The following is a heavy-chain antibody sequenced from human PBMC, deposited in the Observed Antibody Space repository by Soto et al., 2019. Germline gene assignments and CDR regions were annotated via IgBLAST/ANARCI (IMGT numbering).Heavy chain of an antibody. D-gene: IGHD5-18*01. CDR2: IDPSDSYT. CDR1: GYSFTSYW. Sequence: PGESLKISCKGSGYSFTSYWISWVRQMPGKGLEWMGRIDPSDSYTNYSPSFQGHVTISADKSISTAYLQWSSLKASDTAMYYCARHQGGYSFNYYYGMDVWGQGTTVTVSS. J-gene: IGHJ6*02. V-gene: IGHV5-10-1*01. CDR3: ARHQGGYSFNYYYGMDV.